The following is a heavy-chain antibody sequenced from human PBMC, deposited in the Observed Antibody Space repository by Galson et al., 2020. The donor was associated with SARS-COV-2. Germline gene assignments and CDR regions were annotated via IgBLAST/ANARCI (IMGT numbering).Heavy chain of an antibody. J-gene: IGHJ6*02. CDR1: GFTFSSYY. V-gene: IGHV3-74*01. CDR3: ARGRYYGMDV. Sequence: TGGSLRLSCAASGFTFSSYYMHWVRQAPGKGLVWVSGINSDGSSTRYADSVKGRFTISRDNAKNTLYLQMNSLRAEDTAVYYCARGRYYGMDVWGQGTTVTVSS. CDR2: INSDGSST.